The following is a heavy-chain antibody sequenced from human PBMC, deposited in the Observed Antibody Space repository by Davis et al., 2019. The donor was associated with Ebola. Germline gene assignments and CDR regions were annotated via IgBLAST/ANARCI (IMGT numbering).Heavy chain of an antibody. V-gene: IGHV3-11*06. D-gene: IGHD3-3*01. J-gene: IGHJ4*02. CDR1: GFTFSDYY. Sequence: GESLKISCAASGFTFSDYYMSWIRQAPGKGLEWVSYISSSSSYTNYADSVKGRFTISRDNAKNTLYLQMNSLRAEDTAVYYCARSATYYDFWSGHKKYYFDYWGQGTLVTVSS. CDR3: ARSATYYDFWSGHKKYYFDY. CDR2: ISSSSSYT.